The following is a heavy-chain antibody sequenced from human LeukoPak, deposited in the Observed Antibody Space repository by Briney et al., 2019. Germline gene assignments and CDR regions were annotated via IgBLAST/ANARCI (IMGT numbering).Heavy chain of an antibody. V-gene: IGHV4-38-2*02. CDR2: IYHSGST. CDR1: GYSISSGYY. Sequence: SETLSLTCTVSGYSISSGYYWGWIRQPPGKGLEWIGSIYHSGSTYYNPSLKSRVTISVDTSKNQFSLKLGSVTAADTAVYYCARTLAPTEGVYYKDVWGKGTTVTVSS. CDR3: ARTLAPTEGVYYKDV. J-gene: IGHJ6*03.